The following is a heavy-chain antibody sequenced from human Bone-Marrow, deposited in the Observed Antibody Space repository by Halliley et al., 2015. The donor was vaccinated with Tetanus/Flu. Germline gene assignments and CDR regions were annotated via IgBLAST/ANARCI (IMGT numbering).Heavy chain of an antibody. V-gene: IGHV3-66*01. CDR3: ARAVDYGGFYYGLDV. CDR2: IYSGGST. D-gene: IGHD4-17*01. Sequence: AVIYSGGSTYYADFVKGRFTISRDNYKKTVYLRMNSLRAEDTAVYYCARAVDYGGFYYGLDVWGQGTTLTVSS. J-gene: IGHJ6*02.